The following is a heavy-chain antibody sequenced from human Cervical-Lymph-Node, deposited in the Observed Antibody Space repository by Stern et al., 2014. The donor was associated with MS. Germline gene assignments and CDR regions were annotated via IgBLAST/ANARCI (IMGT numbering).Heavy chain of an antibody. CDR3: ARGPAVDTAMVVDY. J-gene: IGHJ4*02. Sequence: QVQLQESGPGLVKPSETLSLTCTVAGGSISSYYWSWIRQPPGKGLEWIGYIYYSGSTNYNPSLKSRVTISVDTSKNQFSLKLSSVTAADTAVYYCARGPAVDTAMVVDYWGQGTLVTVSS. CDR1: GGSISSYY. V-gene: IGHV4-59*01. D-gene: IGHD5-18*01. CDR2: IYYSGST.